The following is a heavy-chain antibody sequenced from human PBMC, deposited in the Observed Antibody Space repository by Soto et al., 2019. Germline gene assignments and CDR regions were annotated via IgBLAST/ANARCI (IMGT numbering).Heavy chain of an antibody. CDR3: GRVVIAATRHSDFDY. J-gene: IGHJ4*02. CDR1: GGSVNSPNYY. Sequence: SETLSLTCTVSGGSVNSPNYYWGWIRQPPGKGLEWIGSIYNSATTYYNPSLKTRVTTSADTSRNQFSLNLRSVTAADTAMYYCGRVVIAATRHSDFDYWGQGALVTVYS. V-gene: IGHV4-39*01. D-gene: IGHD2-15*01. CDR2: IYNSATT.